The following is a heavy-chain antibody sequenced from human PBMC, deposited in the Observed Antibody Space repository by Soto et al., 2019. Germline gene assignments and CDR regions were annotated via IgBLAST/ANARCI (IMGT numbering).Heavy chain of an antibody. D-gene: IGHD3-10*01. CDR1: GVSISGGGYY. CDR2: IYYTGST. Sequence: QVQLQESGPGLVKPSQTLSLTCTVSGVSISGGGYYWSWIRQHPGKGLEWIGYIYYTGSTYYNPSLTSLVTIPVDTSENQFSLKLSSVSAADTAVYYCARGAYHGSGDYYFDYWGHGTLVTVSS. V-gene: IGHV4-31*01. CDR3: ARGAYHGSGDYYFDY. J-gene: IGHJ4*01.